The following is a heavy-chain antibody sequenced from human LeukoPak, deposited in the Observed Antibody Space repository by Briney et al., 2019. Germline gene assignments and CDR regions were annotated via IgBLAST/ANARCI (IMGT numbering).Heavy chain of an antibody. J-gene: IGHJ4*02. CDR3: ARDVGKSGYGDY. CDR1: GFTFSSYE. V-gene: IGHV3-48*03. CDR2: ISSSGDTI. Sequence: PGGSLRRSCAASGFTFSSYEMNWVRQAPGRGPQWVSYISSSGDTIYYADSVKGRFTTSRDNAKNSLYLQMNSLRAEDTAIYYCARDVGKSGYGDYWGQGTLVTVSS. D-gene: IGHD5-12*01.